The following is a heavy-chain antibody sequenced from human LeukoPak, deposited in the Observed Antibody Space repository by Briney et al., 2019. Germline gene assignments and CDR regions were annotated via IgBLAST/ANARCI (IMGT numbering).Heavy chain of an antibody. Sequence: PSDTLSLTCAVYGGSFSGYYWSWIRQPPGKGLEWIGEINHSGSTNYNPSLKSRVTTSVDTSKNQFSLKLSSVTAADTAVYYCARVAYYDYIWGSYRLWYYFDYWGQGTLVTVSS. CDR1: GGSFSGYY. J-gene: IGHJ4*02. CDR2: INHSGST. D-gene: IGHD3-16*02. CDR3: ARVAYYDYIWGSYRLWYYFDY. V-gene: IGHV4-34*01.